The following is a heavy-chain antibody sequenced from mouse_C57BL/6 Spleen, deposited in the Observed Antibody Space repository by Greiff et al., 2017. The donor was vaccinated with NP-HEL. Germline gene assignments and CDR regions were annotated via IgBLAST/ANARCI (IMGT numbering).Heavy chain of an antibody. J-gene: IGHJ1*03. V-gene: IGHV1-53*01. CDR1: GYTFTSYW. CDR2: INPSNGGT. CDR3: ASPYYYGSSYWYFDV. Sequence: QVQLQQPGTELVKPGASVKLSCKASGYTFTSYWMPWVKQRPGQGLEWIGNINPSNGGTNYNEKFKSKATLTVDKSSSTAYMQLSSLTSEDSAVYDCASPYYYGSSYWYFDVWGTGTTVTVSS. D-gene: IGHD1-1*01.